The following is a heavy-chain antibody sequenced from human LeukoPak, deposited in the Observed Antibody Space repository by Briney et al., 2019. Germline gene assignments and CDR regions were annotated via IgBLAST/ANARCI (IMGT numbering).Heavy chain of an antibody. D-gene: IGHD5-24*01. V-gene: IGHV3-23*01. J-gene: IGHJ4*02. CDR3: AKAGSIATPTPYYFDY. CDR2: FSGSGVST. Sequence: GGSLRLSCAASGFTFSNYAVSWVRQAPGKGLEWVSAFSGSGVSTYYADSVKGRFTISRDNSKNTLYLQMNSLRAEDTAVYYCAKAGSIATPTPYYFDYWGQGTLVTVSS. CDR1: GFTFSNYA.